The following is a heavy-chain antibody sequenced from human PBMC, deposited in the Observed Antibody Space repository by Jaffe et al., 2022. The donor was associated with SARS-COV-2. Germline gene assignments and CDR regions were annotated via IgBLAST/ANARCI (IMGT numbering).Heavy chain of an antibody. J-gene: IGHJ4*02. D-gene: IGHD3-22*01. CDR3: ARLRGYYDRGGYWIEDRGPLDY. Sequence: QVQLQESGPGLVKASETLSLTCTVSGGSIRNYYWNWIRQTPGKGLEWIGYISYSGNTKYDPSLRGRVTISVDTSKDQFSLKMTSVTAADTAVYYCARLRGYYDRGGYWIEDRGPLDYWGQGTLVAVAS. V-gene: IGHV4-59*08. CDR2: ISYSGNT. CDR1: GGSIRNYY.